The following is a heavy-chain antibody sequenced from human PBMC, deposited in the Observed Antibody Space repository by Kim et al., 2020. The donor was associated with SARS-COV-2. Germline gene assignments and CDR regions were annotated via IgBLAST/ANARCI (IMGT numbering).Heavy chain of an antibody. V-gene: IGHV1-46*01. Sequence: TAYAQKVQGRVTMTRDTSTSTLYMELSSLTSEDTAVYYCARKVTTGRTDYWGQGSLVTVSS. CDR2: T. CDR3: ARKVTTGRTDY. D-gene: IGHD4-17*01. J-gene: IGHJ4*02.